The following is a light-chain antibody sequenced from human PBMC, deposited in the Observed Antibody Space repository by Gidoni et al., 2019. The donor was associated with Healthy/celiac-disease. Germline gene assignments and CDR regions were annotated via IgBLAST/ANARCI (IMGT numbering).Light chain of an antibody. Sequence: DIQLTQSPSSLSASVGDRVTSTCRASQRISHYLAWYQHKPGKVPKLLIYAASTLQSGVPSRFSGSGSGTDFTLTISSLQPEDVATYYCQKYNSAGTFXQXTKVEIK. V-gene: IGKV1-27*01. CDR1: QRISHY. CDR3: QKYNSAGT. J-gene: IGKJ1*01. CDR2: AAS.